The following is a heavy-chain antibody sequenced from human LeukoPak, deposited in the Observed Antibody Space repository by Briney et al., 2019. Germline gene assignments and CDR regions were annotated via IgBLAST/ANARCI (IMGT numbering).Heavy chain of an antibody. D-gene: IGHD6-19*01. Sequence: SETLSLTCTVSGGSIRRYYWSWIRQPPGKGLEWIGYIYDSGTTKYNISLQSRVTISVDTSKNQFSLKLSSVTAADTAVYYCARAVAGTRFDYWGQGTLVTVSS. CDR1: GGSIRRYY. CDR2: IYDSGTT. J-gene: IGHJ4*02. CDR3: ARAVAGTRFDY. V-gene: IGHV4-59*01.